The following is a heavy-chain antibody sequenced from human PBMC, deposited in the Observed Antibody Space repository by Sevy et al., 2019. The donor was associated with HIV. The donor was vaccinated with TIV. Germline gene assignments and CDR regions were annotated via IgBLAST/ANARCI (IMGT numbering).Heavy chain of an antibody. J-gene: IGHJ3*02. Sequence: GGSLRLSCEASGFTFSSNAMSWVRQAPGKGLEWVSTISGSGGSTYYADSVQGRFTISRDNSKNTLYLQMNSLRAEDTAVYYCAKDVWDPNDAFDIWGQGTMVTVS. D-gene: IGHD1-26*01. CDR2: ISGSGGST. V-gene: IGHV3-23*01. CDR3: AKDVWDPNDAFDI. CDR1: GFTFSSNA.